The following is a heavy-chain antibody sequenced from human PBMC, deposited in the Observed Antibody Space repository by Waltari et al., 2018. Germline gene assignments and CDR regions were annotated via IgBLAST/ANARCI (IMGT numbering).Heavy chain of an antibody. CDR2: IYYSGST. V-gene: IGHV4-59*01. J-gene: IGHJ2*01. CDR1: GGSISSYY. Sequence: QVQLQESGPGLVKPSETLSLTCTVSGGSISSYYWSWIRQPPGKGLEWLGYIYYSGSTNYNPSLKSRVTISVDTSKNQFSLKLSSVTAADTAVYYCARDSRGEKYFDWPLSPADWYFDLWGRGTLVTVSS. CDR3: ARDSRGEKYFDWPLSPADWYFDL. D-gene: IGHD3-9*01.